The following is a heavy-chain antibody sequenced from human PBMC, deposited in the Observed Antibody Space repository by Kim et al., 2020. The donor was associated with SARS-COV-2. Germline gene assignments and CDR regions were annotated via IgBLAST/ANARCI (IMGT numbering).Heavy chain of an antibody. V-gene: IGHV4-39*01. J-gene: IGHJ5*02. CDR2: IYYSGST. Sequence: SETLSLTCTVSGGSISSSSYYWGWIRQPPGKGLEWIGSIYYSGSTYYNPSLKSRVTISVDTSKNQFSLKLSSVTAADTAVYYCARRSLLVIAAAGWFDPWGQGTLVTVSS. CDR3: ARRSLLVIAAAGWFDP. CDR1: GGSISSSSYY. D-gene: IGHD6-13*01.